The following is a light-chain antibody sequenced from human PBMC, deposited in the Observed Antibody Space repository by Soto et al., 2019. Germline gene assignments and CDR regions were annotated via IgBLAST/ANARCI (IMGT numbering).Light chain of an antibody. V-gene: IGKV3-20*01. CDR1: QSVSSSY. J-gene: IGKJ5*01. CDR3: QQYDNWPIT. CDR2: GAS. Sequence: EIVLTQSPVTLSLSPGERATLSCRASQSVSSSYLAWYQQKPGQAPRLLIYGASSRATGIPDRFSGSGSGTEFTLTISSLQSEDFAVYYCQQYDNWPITFGQGTRLEI.